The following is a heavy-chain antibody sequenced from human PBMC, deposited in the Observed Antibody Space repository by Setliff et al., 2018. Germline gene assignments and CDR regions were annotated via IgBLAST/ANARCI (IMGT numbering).Heavy chain of an antibody. Sequence: LSLTCTVSGGSISSGNYYWSWIRQPAGKGLEWIGHIQTSGTTNYNPSLKSRVTISVDTSKNQFSLKLSAVTAADTAVYFCAREDGPNYYYYYMDIWGKGTTVTV. D-gene: IGHD2-8*01. CDR2: IQTSGTT. CDR1: GGSISSGNYY. V-gene: IGHV4-61*09. J-gene: IGHJ6*03. CDR3: AREDGPNYYYYYMDI.